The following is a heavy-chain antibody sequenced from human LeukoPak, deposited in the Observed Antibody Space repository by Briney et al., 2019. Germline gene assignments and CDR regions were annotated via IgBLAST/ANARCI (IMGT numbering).Heavy chain of an antibody. V-gene: IGHV4-61*01. CDR1: GGSVSSGYYH. CDR2: IYYSGST. CDR3: ARVPAAPRLYMDV. Sequence: SETLSLTCTVSGGSVSSGYYHWSWIRQAPGKGLEWIGYIYYSGSTNYNPSLKSRVTISVDTSKNQFSLKLSSVTAADTAVYYCARVPAAPRLYMDVWGQGTTVTVSS. D-gene: IGHD2-2*01. J-gene: IGHJ6*02.